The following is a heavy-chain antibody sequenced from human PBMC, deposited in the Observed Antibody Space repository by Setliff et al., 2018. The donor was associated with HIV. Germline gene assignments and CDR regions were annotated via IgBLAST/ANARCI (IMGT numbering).Heavy chain of an antibody. D-gene: IGHD2-2*01. CDR3: VTSSSWSSRLNF. V-gene: IGHV4-34*01. CDR1: GGPLSGHY. Sequence: PSETLSLTCAVYGGPLSGHYWSWIRQPPGQGLEWIGETSHSGKTNYNPSLKSRVTISVDTSKNQFSLKLTSVTAADTAVYYCVTSSSWSSRLNFWGPGMLVTVPQ. CDR2: TSHSGKT. J-gene: IGHJ4*02.